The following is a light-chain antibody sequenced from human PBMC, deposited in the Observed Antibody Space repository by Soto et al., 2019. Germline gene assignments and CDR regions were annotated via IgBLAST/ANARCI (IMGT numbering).Light chain of an antibody. Sequence: QSALTQPASVSGSPGQSITISCTGTSSDVGGYNYVSWYQHHPGKAPKLMIYEVSNRPSGVSNRFSGSKSGNTASLNISGLQAEDEADYYCSSYTSSSTPYVFGTGTKVTVL. CDR2: EVS. V-gene: IGLV2-14*01. CDR3: SSYTSSSTPYV. J-gene: IGLJ1*01. CDR1: SSDVGGYNY.